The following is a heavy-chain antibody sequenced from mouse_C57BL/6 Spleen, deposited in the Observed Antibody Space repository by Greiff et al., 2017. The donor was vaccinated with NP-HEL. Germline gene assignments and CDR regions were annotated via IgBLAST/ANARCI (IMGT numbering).Heavy chain of an antibody. V-gene: IGHV1-52*01. J-gene: IGHJ4*01. CDR1: GYTFTSYW. CDR3: ARRIPYYYAMDY. Sequence: QVQLKQPGAELVRPGSSVKLSCKASGYTFTSYWMHWVKQRPIQGLEWIGNIDPSDSETHYNQKFKDKATLTVDKSSSTAYMQLSSLTSEDSAVYYCARRIPYYYAMDYWGQGTSVTVSS. CDR2: IDPSDSET.